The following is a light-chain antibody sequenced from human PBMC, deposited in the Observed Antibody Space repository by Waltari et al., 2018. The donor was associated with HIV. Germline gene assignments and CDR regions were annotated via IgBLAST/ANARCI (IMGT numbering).Light chain of an antibody. CDR1: NSNVGSTP. V-gene: IGLV1-44*01. CDR3: AARDDSLNAWV. Sequence: QSVLTQPPSASGTPGRRVTISCSGHNSNVGSTPVTWYRQVPGTAPKLLMFSNNQRPSGVPDRFSGSKSGTSASLAIRGLKSEDEADYYCAARDDSLNAWVFGGGTKVTVL. CDR2: SNN. J-gene: IGLJ3*02.